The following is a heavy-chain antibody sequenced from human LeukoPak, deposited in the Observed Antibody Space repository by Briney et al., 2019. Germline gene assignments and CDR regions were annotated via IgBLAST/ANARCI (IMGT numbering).Heavy chain of an antibody. Sequence: GGSLRLSCAAFGFTFSGYGMHWVRHATGKGLEWVSAIGTAGDTYYPGSVKGRFTISRENAKNSLYLQMNSLRAGDTAGYYCVRGTGYSAYDYDSDYWGRGTLVTVSS. V-gene: IGHV3-13*04. CDR1: GFTFSGYG. J-gene: IGHJ4*02. CDR2: IGTAGDT. D-gene: IGHD5-12*01. CDR3: VRGTGYSAYDYDSDY.